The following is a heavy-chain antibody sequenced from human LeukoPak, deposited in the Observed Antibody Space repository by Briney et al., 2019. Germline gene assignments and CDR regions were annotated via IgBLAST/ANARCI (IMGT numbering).Heavy chain of an antibody. Sequence: GGPLRLSCAASGFTFSSYGMHWVRQAPGKGLEWVAVISYDGSNKYYADSVKGRFTISRDNSKNTLYLQMNSLRAEDTAVYYCARGGWSPRPHDAFDIWGQGTMVTVSS. V-gene: IGHV3-30*19. J-gene: IGHJ3*02. CDR2: ISYDGSNK. D-gene: IGHD6-19*01. CDR1: GFTFSSYG. CDR3: ARGGWSPRPHDAFDI.